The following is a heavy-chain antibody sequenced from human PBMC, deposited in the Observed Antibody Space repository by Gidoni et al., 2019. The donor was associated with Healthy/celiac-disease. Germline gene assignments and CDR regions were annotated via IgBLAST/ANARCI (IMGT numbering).Heavy chain of an antibody. CDR1: GGTFSSYA. J-gene: IGHJ6*02. CDR2: IIPIFGTA. D-gene: IGHD2-2*01. Sequence: QVQLVQSGAEVKKPGSSVKVSCKASGGTFSSYAISWVRQAPGHGLEWMGRIIPIFGTANYAQNVQGRVTITADKSTSTAYRELSSLRSEDTAVYYCASYRYCSSTSCYRSRITYYGRDVWGQGTTVTVAS. CDR3: ASYRYCSSTSCYRSRITYYGRDV. V-gene: IGHV1-69*06.